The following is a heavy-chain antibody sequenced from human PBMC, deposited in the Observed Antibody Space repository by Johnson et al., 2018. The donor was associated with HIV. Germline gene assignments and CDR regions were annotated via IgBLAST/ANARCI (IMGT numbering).Heavy chain of an antibody. CDR1: GFTFSSYA. CDR2: ISYDGSNK. CDR3: ARDRYYDGSGSHAFDI. V-gene: IGHV3-30*04. J-gene: IGHJ3*02. Sequence: QMLLVESGGGVVQPGRSLRLSCAASGFTFSSYAMHWVRQAPCKGLEWVAVISYDGSNKYYADSVKGRFTISRDNSKNTLYLQMNSLISEDTAGYYCARDRYYDGSGSHAFDIRGQGRMVTVSS. D-gene: IGHD3-22*01.